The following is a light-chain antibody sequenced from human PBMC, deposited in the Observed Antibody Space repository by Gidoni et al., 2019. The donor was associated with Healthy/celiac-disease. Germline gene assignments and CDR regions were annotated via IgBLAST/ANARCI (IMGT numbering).Light chain of an antibody. V-gene: IGKV2-28*01. Sequence: EIVRTQSPLSLPVTPGAPASISCRSSQSLLHSNGYNYLDWYLQKPGQSPQLLIDLGSNRASAVPDRFSGSGPGTDFTLKISRVAAEDVGVYYCLQARQTPTWTFGQGTKVEIK. CDR2: LGS. CDR1: QSLLHSNGYNY. CDR3: LQARQTPTWT. J-gene: IGKJ1*01.